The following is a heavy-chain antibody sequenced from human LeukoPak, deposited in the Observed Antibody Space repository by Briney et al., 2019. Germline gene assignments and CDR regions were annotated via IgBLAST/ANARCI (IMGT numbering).Heavy chain of an antibody. CDR1: GGSISSYY. CDR2: IYYSGST. D-gene: IGHD1-14*01. J-gene: IGHJ2*01. V-gene: IGHV4-59*08. CDR3: ARRANLNWYFDL. Sequence: SETLSLTCTVSGGSISSYYWSWIRQPPGKGLEWIGYIYYSGSTNYNPSLKSRVTISLDTSKNQFSLELSSVTAADTAVFYCARRANLNWYFDLWGRGTLVTVSS.